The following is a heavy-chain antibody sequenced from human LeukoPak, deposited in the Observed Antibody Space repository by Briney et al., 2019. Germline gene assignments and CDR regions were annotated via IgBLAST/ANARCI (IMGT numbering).Heavy chain of an antibody. CDR2: ISASGGNT. Sequence: PGGSLRLSCAASGFTFSTYAMTWVSQAPVRGLEWVSSISASGGNTYYADSVKGRFTISRDNSKNTLYLQMNSLRDEDSAVYFCAKGLAYGSGSFYLDSWGQGTLVTVSS. D-gene: IGHD3-10*01. J-gene: IGHJ4*02. CDR1: GFTFSTYA. CDR3: AKGLAYGSGSFYLDS. V-gene: IGHV3-23*01.